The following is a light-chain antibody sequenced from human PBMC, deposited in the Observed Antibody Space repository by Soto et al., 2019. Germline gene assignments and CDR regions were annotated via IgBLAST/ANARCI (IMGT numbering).Light chain of an antibody. V-gene: IGLV2-14*01. CDR1: SSDVGAYNS. CDR3: SSYTSSSTLV. Sequence: QSVLTQPASVSGSPGKSFTISCTGTSSDVGAYNSVAWYQHNPGKAPKLMIYDVSNRPSGVSSRFSGSKSANTASLSISGLQADDEADYYCSSYTSSSTLVFGTGTKLTVL. J-gene: IGLJ1*01. CDR2: DVS.